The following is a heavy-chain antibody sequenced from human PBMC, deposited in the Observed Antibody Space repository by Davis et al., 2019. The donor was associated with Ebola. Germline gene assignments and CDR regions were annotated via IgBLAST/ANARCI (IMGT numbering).Heavy chain of an antibody. V-gene: IGHV4-59*08. D-gene: IGHD5-24*01. CDR2: IYYSGST. CDR1: GGSISSYY. Sequence: MPSETLSLTCTVSGGSISSYYWSWIRQPPGKGLEWIGYIYYSGSTNYNPSLKSRVTISVDTSKNQFSLKLSSVTAADTAVYYCARQERWLHTALFDYWGQGTLVTVSS. J-gene: IGHJ4*02. CDR3: ARQERWLHTALFDY.